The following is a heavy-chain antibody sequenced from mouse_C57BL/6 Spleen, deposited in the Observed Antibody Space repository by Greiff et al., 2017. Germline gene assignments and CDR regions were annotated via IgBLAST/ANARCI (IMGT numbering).Heavy chain of an antibody. CDR2: IRNKANGYTT. Sequence: EVKLVESGGGLVQPGGSLSLSCAASGFTFTDYYMSWVRQPPGKALEWLRFIRNKANGYTTEYSASVKGRFTISRDNSQSILYLQMNALRAEDSATYYCARSYDYDEGDYYAMDYWGQGTSVTVSS. J-gene: IGHJ4*01. V-gene: IGHV7-3*01. CDR1: GFTFTDYY. CDR3: ARSYDYDEGDYYAMDY. D-gene: IGHD2-4*01.